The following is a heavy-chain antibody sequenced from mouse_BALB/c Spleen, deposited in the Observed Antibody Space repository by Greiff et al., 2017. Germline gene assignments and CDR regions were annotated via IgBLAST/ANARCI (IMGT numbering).Heavy chain of an antibody. CDR1: GYSFTGYT. D-gene: IGHD1-1*01. J-gene: IGHJ3*01. V-gene: IGHV1S29*02. Sequence: EVKLVESGPELVKPGASVKISCKASGYSFTGYTMNWVKQSHGKNLEWIGLINPYNGGTSYNQKFKGKATLTVDKSSSTAYMELLSLTSEDSAVYYCARGGYYGSKFAYWGQGTLVTVSA. CDR2: INPYNGGT. CDR3: ARGGYYGSKFAY.